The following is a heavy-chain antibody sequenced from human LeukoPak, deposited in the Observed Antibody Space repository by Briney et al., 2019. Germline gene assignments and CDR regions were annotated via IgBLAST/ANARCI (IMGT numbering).Heavy chain of an antibody. D-gene: IGHD3-10*01. CDR2: ISGSGGST. CDR1: GFTFNNYA. J-gene: IGHJ3*02. V-gene: IGHV3-23*01. CDR3: AKGVRGVIRDAFDI. Sequence: PGGSLRLSCAASGFTFNNYAMTWVRQAPGRGLEWVSGISGSGGSTSYADSVKGRFTISRDNSKNTLYLQMNSLRAEDTAVYYCAKGVRGVIRDAFDIWGQGTMVTVSS.